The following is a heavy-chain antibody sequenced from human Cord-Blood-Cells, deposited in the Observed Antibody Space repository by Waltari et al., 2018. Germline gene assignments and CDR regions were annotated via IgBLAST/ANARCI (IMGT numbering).Heavy chain of an antibody. CDR1: GYTYTGYY. D-gene: IGHD6-13*01. CDR2: INPNSGGT. V-gene: IGHV1-2*02. Sequence: QVQLVQSGAEVKKPGASVKVPCKASGYTYTGYYMHSVRQAPGQGLEWMGWINPNSGGTNYAQNFQGRVTMTRDTSISTAYMELSRLRSDDTVVYYCARGPYSSSWYYFDCWGQGTLVTVSS. J-gene: IGHJ4*02. CDR3: ARGPYSSSWYYFDC.